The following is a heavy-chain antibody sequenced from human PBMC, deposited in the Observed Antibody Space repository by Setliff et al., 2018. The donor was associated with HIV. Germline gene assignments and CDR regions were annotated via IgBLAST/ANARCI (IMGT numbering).Heavy chain of an antibody. CDR3: ARSSRANEAFDV. V-gene: IGHV1-45*02. CDR2: FTPFNDST. J-gene: IGHJ3*01. CDR1: GYTFTDHY. Sequence: SVKVSCKASGYTFTDHYLHWVRQAPGQALEWMGWFTPFNDSTNYAQKYRGRISIARDRSMSTAYMELSSLRSEDTGMYYCARSSRANEAFDVWGQGTMVTVSS.